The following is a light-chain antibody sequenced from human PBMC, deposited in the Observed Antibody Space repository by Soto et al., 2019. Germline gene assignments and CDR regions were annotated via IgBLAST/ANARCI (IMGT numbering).Light chain of an antibody. CDR2: GDT. J-gene: IGLJ3*02. CDR1: SSNIGAGYD. V-gene: IGLV1-40*01. Sequence: QSVLTQPPSVSGAPGQRVTISCTGSSSNIGAGYDVHWYQQLPGTAPKLLISGDTNRPSGVPDQFSGSKSGTSASLAITGLRAEDEADYYCQSFDSSLSGWLFGGGTKLTVL. CDR3: QSFDSSLSGWL.